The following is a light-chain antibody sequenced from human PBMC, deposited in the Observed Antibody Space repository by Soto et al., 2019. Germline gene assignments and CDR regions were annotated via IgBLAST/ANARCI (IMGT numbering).Light chain of an antibody. CDR3: QQCYSWSPVT. V-gene: IGKV3-15*01. Sequence: EVVMTQSPVTLSVSPGERATLSCRASQNVNSNLAWYRQKPGQAPRLLIYGASTRATGIPARFSGSGSGTEFTLTISSLQSEDFAIYYCQQCYSWSPVTFGGGTKVEI. CDR1: QNVNSN. CDR2: GAS. J-gene: IGKJ4*01.